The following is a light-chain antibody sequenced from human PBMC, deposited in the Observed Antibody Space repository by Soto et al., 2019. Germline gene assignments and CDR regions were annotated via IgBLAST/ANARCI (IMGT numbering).Light chain of an antibody. Sequence: QSVVIQPPSASGTPGQRVTISCSGSSSNIGNNYVYWYQQFPGTAPKLLIYRNNQRPSGVPDRVSGSKSGTSASLAISGLRSEDEADYYCASWDDSLNGPMFGGGTKVTVL. CDR2: RNN. CDR3: ASWDDSLNGPM. V-gene: IGLV1-47*01. J-gene: IGLJ3*02. CDR1: SSNIGNNY.